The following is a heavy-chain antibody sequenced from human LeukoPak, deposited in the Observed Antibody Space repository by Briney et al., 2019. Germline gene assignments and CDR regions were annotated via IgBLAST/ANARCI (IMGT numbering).Heavy chain of an antibody. V-gene: IGHV4-59*01. J-gene: IGHJ6*03. D-gene: IGHD2-15*01. CDR1: GGSISSYY. CDR2: IYYSGST. Sequence: PPETLSLTCTVSGGSISSYYWSWIRQPPGKGLEWIGYIYYSGSTNYNPSLKSRVTISVDTSKNQFSLKLSSVTAADTAVYYCARGRLSGYYYYYMDVWGKGTTVTISS. CDR3: ARGRLSGYYYYYMDV.